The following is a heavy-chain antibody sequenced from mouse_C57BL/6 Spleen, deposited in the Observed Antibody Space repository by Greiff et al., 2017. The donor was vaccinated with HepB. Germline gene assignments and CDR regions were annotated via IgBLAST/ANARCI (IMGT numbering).Heavy chain of an antibody. V-gene: IGHV5-16*01. Sequence: EVKLVESEGGLVQPGSSMKLSCTASGFTFSDYYMAWVRQVPEKGLEWVANINYDGSSTYYLDSLKSRFIISRDNAKNILYLQMSSLKSEDTATYYCARDLGTTVRYFDVWGTGTTVTVSS. J-gene: IGHJ1*03. CDR1: GFTFSDYY. CDR3: ARDLGTTVRYFDV. D-gene: IGHD1-1*01. CDR2: INYDGSST.